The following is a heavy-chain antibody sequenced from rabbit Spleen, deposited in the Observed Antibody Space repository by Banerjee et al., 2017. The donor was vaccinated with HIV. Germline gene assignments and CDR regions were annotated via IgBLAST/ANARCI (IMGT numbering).Heavy chain of an antibody. V-gene: IGHV1S45*01. Sequence: QEQLEESGGGLVKPEGSLTLTCTASGFSFSDSYWIYWVRQAPGKGLEWIGTIHAGSTGTLDYASWAKGRFTISKTSSTTVTLQMTSLTAADTATYFCTRNFDLWGPGTLVTVS. CDR1: GFSFSDSYW. J-gene: IGHJ4*01. CDR2: IHAGSTGTL. CDR3: TRNFDL.